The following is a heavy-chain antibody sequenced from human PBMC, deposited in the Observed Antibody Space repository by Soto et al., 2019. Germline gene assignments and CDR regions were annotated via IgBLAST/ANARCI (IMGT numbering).Heavy chain of an antibody. J-gene: IGHJ4*02. V-gene: IGHV4-4*07. CDR3: AREGSYSAYNFAHGIQLWSFDF. D-gene: IGHD5-12*01. CDR2: IFSSGST. Sequence: SETLSLTCTVSGGSINTFYWSWVRQPAGKGLEWIGRIFSSGSTRFNPSLESRVAMSVDTSKNHFSLNLSSVTAADMAVYYCAREGSYSAYNFAHGIQLWSFDFWGQGALVTVSS. CDR1: GGSINTFY.